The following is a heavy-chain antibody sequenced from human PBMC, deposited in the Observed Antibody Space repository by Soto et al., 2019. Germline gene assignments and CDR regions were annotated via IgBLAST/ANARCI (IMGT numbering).Heavy chain of an antibody. J-gene: IGHJ6*02. Sequence: EVQLVESGGGLVKPGGSLKLSCVASGFTFSSISRNWVRQAQGKGLEWVSSISSSSSYIYYADSVKGRFTISRDNAKNSLYLQMNSLRAEDTAVYYCARDGREGAYYYYGMDVWGQGTTVTVSS. V-gene: IGHV3-21*01. CDR3: ARDGREGAYYYYGMDV. CDR1: GFTFSSIS. CDR2: ISSSSSYI.